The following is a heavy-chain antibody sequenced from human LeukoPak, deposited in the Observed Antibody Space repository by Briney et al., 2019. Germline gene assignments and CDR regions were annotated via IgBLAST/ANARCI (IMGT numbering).Heavy chain of an antibody. V-gene: IGHV6-1*01. CDR1: GDSVSSNSAA. Sequence: SQTLSLTCAISGDSVSSNSAAWNWIRQSPSRGLEWLGRTYYRSKWYNDYAVSVKSRILINPDTSKNQFSLQLSSVTAADTAVYYCARARYYYDSSGYYDPGFDYWGQGALVTVSS. D-gene: IGHD3-22*01. CDR3: ARARYYYDSSGYYDPGFDY. J-gene: IGHJ4*02. CDR2: TYYRSKWYN.